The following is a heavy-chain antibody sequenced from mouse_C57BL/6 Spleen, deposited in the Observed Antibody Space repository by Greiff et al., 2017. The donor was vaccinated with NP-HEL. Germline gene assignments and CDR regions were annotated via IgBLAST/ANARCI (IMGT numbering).Heavy chain of an antibody. Sequence: VQLQQSGAELARPGASVKMSCKASGYTFTSYTLHWVKQRPGQGLEWVGYINTSSGYTKYNQKFKDKATLTADKSSSTAYMQLSSLTSEDSAVYYCAREWFAYWGQGTLVTVSA. CDR3: AREWFAY. V-gene: IGHV1-4*01. CDR1: GYTFTSYT. CDR2: INTSSGYT. J-gene: IGHJ3*01.